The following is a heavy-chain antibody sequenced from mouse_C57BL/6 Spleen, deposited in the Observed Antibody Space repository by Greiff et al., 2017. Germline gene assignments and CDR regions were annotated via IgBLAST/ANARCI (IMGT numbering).Heavy chain of an antibody. CDR2: INPSSGYT. D-gene: IGHD3-2*02. CDR1: GYTFTSYW. Sequence: QVQLQQSGAELAKPGASVKLSCKASGYTFTSYWMHWVKQRPGQGLEWIGYINPSSGYTKYNQKFKDKATLTAAKSSSTAYMQLSCLCYEDSAVYYCARETAQASFAYWGKGTLVTVSA. V-gene: IGHV1-7*01. J-gene: IGHJ3*01. CDR3: ARETAQASFAY.